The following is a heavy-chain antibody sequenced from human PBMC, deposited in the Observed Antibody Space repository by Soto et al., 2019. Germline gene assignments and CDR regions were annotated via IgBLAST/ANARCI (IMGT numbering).Heavy chain of an antibody. V-gene: IGHV1-18*01. CDR1: GYTFTSYG. CDR3: ARDTRSCSSTSCYFPYYFDY. CDR2: ISAYNGNT. J-gene: IGHJ4*02. D-gene: IGHD2-2*01. Sequence: ASVKVSCKASGYTFTSYGISWVRQAPGQGLEWMGWISAYNGNTNYAQKLQGRVTMTTDTSTSTAYMELRSLRSDDTAVYYCARDTRSCSSTSCYFPYYFDYWGQGTLVTVSS.